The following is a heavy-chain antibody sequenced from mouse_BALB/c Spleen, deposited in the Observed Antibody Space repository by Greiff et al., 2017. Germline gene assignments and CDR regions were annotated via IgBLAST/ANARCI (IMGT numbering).Heavy chain of an antibody. CDR1: GFTFSSYA. CDR3: ARSGYGNHFDY. J-gene: IGHJ2*01. Sequence: EVKVEESGGGLVKPGGSLKLSCAASGFTFSSYAMSWVRQSPEKRLEWVAEISSGGSYTYYPDTVTGRFTISRDNAKNTLYLEMSSLRSEDTAMYCCARSGYGNHFDYWGQGTTLTVSS. CDR2: ISSGGSYT. V-gene: IGHV5-9-4*01. D-gene: IGHD2-10*02.